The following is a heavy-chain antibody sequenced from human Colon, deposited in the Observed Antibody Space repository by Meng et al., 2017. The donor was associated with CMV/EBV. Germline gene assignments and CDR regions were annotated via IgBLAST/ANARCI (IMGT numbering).Heavy chain of an antibody. D-gene: IGHD2-2*01. CDR3: ARDVMLPAPFFDP. Sequence: VSDGSVNSEDDSWNWLRPPPGKGLEWIGYIHYTGNTNYNPSLKSRVTMSIDTSKNQFSLTLFSVTAADTAVYYCARDVMLPAPFFDPWGQGTLVTVSS. CDR2: IHYTGNT. J-gene: IGHJ5*02. CDR1: DGSVNSEDDS. V-gene: IGHV4-61*08.